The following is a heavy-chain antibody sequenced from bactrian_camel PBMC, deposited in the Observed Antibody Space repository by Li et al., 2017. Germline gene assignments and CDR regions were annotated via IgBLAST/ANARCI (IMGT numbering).Heavy chain of an antibody. V-gene: IGHV3-2*01. Sequence: VESGGGLVQPGGSLRLSCAASGFDFSSYYMTWVRQAPGKGLEWVSSIYSDGSNTYYADSVKGRFTTSRDNAKNTLYLQINSLKTEDTALYYCATTLCSVIECYGMDYWGKGTQVTVS. CDR2: IYSDGSNT. D-gene: IGHD3*01. J-gene: IGHJ7*01. CDR1: GFDFSSYY.